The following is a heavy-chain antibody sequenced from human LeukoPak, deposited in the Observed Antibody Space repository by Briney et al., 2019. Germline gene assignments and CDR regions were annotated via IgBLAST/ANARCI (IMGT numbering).Heavy chain of an antibody. CDR2: IKSDGST. V-gene: IGHV3-74*01. CDR3: ARAPSEIGGYYPEYFRH. Sequence: GGSLRLSCAASGFTFSSYWMHWVRQAPGKGLVWVSRIKSDGSTNYADSVKGRFTISRDNAKNTLSLQMNSLRAENTGVYYCARAPSEIGGYYPEYFRHWGQGTLVTVSS. D-gene: IGHD3-22*01. J-gene: IGHJ1*01. CDR1: GFTFSSYW.